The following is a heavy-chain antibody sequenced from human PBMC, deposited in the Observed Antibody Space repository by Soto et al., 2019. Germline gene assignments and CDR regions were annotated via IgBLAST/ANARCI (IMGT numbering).Heavy chain of an antibody. CDR3: ATDLPFYGDFVNY. Sequence: ASVKVSCKASGYTFISYYMHWVRQAPGQGLEWMGIIDPSADNTSYAQKFQGRVTMTEDTSTNTAYMELSSLRSEDTAVYYCATDLPFYGDFVNYWGQGTLVTVSS. D-gene: IGHD4-17*01. CDR1: GYTFISYY. J-gene: IGHJ4*02. V-gene: IGHV1-46*01. CDR2: IDPSADNT.